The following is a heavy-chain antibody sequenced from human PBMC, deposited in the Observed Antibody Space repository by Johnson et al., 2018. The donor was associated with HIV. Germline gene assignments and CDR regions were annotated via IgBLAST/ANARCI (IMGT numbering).Heavy chain of an antibody. Sequence: VHLVESGGGVVQPGGSLRLSCSASGFTFSDYGMQWVRQAPGKGLEWVALISYDGANEYYADSVNGRFTISRDNSKNTVYLQVNSLSHEDTAVYYCAKNNEVWGLLPVDAFDVWGQGTSITVSS. CDR1: GFTFSDYG. CDR3: AKNNEVWGLLPVDAFDV. V-gene: IGHV3-30*18. J-gene: IGHJ3*01. CDR2: ISYDGANE. D-gene: IGHD1-26*01.